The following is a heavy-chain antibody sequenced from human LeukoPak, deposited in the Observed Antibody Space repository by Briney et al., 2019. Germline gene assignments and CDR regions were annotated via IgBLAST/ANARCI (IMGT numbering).Heavy chain of an antibody. Sequence: GGSLRLSCAASGFTFSSYAMHWVRQAPGKGLEYVSAISSNGGSTYYANSVKGRFTISRDNSKNTLYLQMGSLRAEDMAVYYCARWTPHYFDYWGQGTLVTVSS. CDR3: ARWTPHYFDY. CDR2: ISSNGGST. J-gene: IGHJ4*02. CDR1: GFTFSSYA. D-gene: IGHD3/OR15-3a*01. V-gene: IGHV3-64*01.